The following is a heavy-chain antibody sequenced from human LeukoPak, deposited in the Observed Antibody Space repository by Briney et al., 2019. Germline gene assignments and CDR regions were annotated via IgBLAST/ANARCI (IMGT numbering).Heavy chain of an antibody. CDR3: AKDLEQSYSGWSTSYDA. D-gene: IGHD6-19*01. CDR2: ISSGAGTT. Sequence: GGSLRLSCAASGFTFSSYAMSWVRQVPGKRLEWVSAISSGAGTTGYADSVKGRFTISRVNSKSTIYLQMNSLRAEDTAIYYCAKDLEQSYSGWSTSYDAWSQGTLVTVSS. J-gene: IGHJ5*02. V-gene: IGHV3-23*01. CDR1: GFTFSSYA.